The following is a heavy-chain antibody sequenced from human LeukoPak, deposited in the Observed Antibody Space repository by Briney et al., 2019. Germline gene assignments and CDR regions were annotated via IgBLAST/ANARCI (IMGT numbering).Heavy chain of an antibody. CDR3: ARSNYRPGVIAARRNWFDP. D-gene: IGHD6-6*01. J-gene: IGHJ5*02. CDR2: FYHGGST. CDR1: GYSISTGYY. V-gene: IGHV4-38-2*02. Sequence: SETLSLTCTVSGYSISTGYYWDWIRQPPGKGLEWIGTFYHGGSTYYNPSLKSRVTISVDTSKNQFSLKLSSVTAADTAVYYCARSNYRPGVIAARRNWFDPWGQGTLVTVSS.